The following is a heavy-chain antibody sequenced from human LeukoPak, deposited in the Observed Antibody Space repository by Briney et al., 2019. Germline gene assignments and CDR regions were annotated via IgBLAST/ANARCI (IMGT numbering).Heavy chain of an antibody. J-gene: IGHJ4*02. CDR2: IVPILGIA. CDR1: GGTFSSYA. V-gene: IGHV1-69*04. CDR3: ARGWNYGGNAFDY. D-gene: IGHD1-7*01. Sequence: SVKVSCKASGGTFSSYAISWVRQAPGQGLEWMGRIVPILGIANYAQKFQGRVTITADKSTSTAYMELSSLRSEDTAVYYCARGWNYGGNAFDYWGQGTLVTVSS.